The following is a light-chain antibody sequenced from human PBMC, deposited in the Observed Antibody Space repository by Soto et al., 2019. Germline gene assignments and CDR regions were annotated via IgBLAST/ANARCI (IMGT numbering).Light chain of an antibody. CDR2: AAS. J-gene: IGKJ1*01. Sequence: DIQMTQSPSSLSASIGDRVTLTCRASQNINNYLHWYQLKPGKAPKLLIYAASSLQSGVPSRFSGSGSGTEFTLTISSLQPDDFATYYCQQYNTYLTFGQGTKVDIK. V-gene: IGKV1-39*01. CDR1: QNINNY. CDR3: QQYNTYLT.